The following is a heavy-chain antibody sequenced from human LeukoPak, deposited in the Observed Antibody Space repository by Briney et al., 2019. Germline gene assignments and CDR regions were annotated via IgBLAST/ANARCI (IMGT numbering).Heavy chain of an antibody. CDR1: GFTFSSYG. D-gene: IGHD6-13*01. V-gene: IGHV3-33*01. J-gene: IGHJ4*02. Sequence: GGSLRLSCAASGFTFSSYGMHWVRQAPGKGLEWVAVIWYDGSNKYYADSVKGRFTISRDNFKNTLYLQMNSLRAEDTAVYYCARRDSSSWYYFDYWGQGTLVTVSS. CDR3: ARRDSSSWYYFDY. CDR2: IWYDGSNK.